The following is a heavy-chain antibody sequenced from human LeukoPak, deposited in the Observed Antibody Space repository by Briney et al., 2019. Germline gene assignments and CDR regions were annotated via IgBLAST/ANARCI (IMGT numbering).Heavy chain of an antibody. J-gene: IGHJ4*02. CDR2: IDPSDSYT. Sequence: GESLKISCKVSGYSFTNYWISWVRRMPGKGLEWMGRIDPSDSYTNYSPSFQGHVTISADKSISTAYLQWRSLKASDTAIYYCARTYSSGWAFFDYWGQGNMVTVSS. CDR1: GYSFTNYW. CDR3: ARTYSSGWAFFDY. D-gene: IGHD6-19*01. V-gene: IGHV5-10-1*01.